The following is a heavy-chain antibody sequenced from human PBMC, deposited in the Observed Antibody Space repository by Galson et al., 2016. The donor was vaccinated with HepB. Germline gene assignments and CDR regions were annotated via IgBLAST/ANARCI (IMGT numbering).Heavy chain of an antibody. Sequence: EPLSLTCSVSGDSISSSRHYWGWIRQPPGKGLEWIGTIYYGGSIYYTASLKTRLNISVDTSKNQFSLQLSSVTAADTAVYYCARHGNYYDSSGFYNQDAFDGWGQGTRVIVSS. J-gene: IGHJ3*01. CDR1: GDSISSSRHY. D-gene: IGHD3-22*01. CDR2: IYYGGSI. V-gene: IGHV4-39*01. CDR3: ARHGNYYDSSGFYNQDAFDG.